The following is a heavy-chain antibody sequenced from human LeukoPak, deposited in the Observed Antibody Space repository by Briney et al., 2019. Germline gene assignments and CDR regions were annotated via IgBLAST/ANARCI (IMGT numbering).Heavy chain of an antibody. CDR2: ISYDGSNK. V-gene: IGHV3-30-3*01. Sequence: PGRSLRLSCAASGFTFSSYAMHWVRQAPGKGLEWVAVISYDGSNKYYADSVKGRFTISRDNSKNTLYLQMNSLRAEDTAVYYCAREGVVVPAGIGDWFDPWGQGTLVTVSS. CDR1: GFTFSSYA. J-gene: IGHJ5*02. CDR3: AREGVVVPAGIGDWFDP. D-gene: IGHD2-2*01.